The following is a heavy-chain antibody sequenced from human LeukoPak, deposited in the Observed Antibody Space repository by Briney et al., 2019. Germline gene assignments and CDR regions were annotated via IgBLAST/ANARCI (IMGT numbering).Heavy chain of an antibody. CDR2: INPSGGST. J-gene: IGHJ4*02. CDR1: GYTFTSYY. V-gene: IGHV1-46*01. Sequence: ASVKVSCKASGYTFTSYYMHWVRRAPGQGLEWMGIINPSGGSTSYAQKFQGRVTMTRDMSTSTVYMELSSLRSEDTAVYYCARVDDYGDYGVEPSGYWGQGTLVTVSS. CDR3: ARVDDYGDYGVEPSGY. D-gene: IGHD4-17*01.